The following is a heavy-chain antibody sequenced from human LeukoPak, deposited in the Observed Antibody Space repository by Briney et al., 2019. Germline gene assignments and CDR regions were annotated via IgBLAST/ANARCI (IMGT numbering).Heavy chain of an antibody. Sequence: GESLKISCKASEYSFTNYWISWVRQMPGKGLECIGIIYPGDFNTRYSPSFQGQVTISGYKSISTAYLQWSSLKASDTAMYYCARLDCSSTSGYGGDYMDVWGKGTTVTISS. CDR2: IYPGDFNT. D-gene: IGHD2-2*01. CDR3: ARLDCSSTSGYGGDYMDV. CDR1: EYSFTNYW. J-gene: IGHJ6*03. V-gene: IGHV5-51*01.